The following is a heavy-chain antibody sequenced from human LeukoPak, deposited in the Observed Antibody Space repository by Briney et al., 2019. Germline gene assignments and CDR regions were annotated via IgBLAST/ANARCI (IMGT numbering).Heavy chain of an antibody. V-gene: IGHV1-69*13. CDR1: GGTFSSYA. CDR2: IIPIFGTA. Sequence: GASVKASCTASGGTFSSYAISWVRQAPGQGLEWMGGIIPIFGTANYAQKFQGRVTITADESTSTAYMELSSLRSEDTAVYYCARVLDYYDSSGYSYYYYYYMDVWGKGTTVTVSS. D-gene: IGHD3-22*01. CDR3: ARVLDYYDSSGYSYYYYYYMDV. J-gene: IGHJ6*03.